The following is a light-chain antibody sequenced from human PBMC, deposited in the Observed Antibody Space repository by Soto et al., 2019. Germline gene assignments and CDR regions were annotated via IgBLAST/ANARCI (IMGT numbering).Light chain of an antibody. CDR1: QSIYSN. V-gene: IGKV3-15*01. CDR2: GAS. CDR3: QQYSERWT. J-gene: IGKJ1*01. Sequence: VVMTQSPATLSVSPGEGATLSCRASQSIYSNLAWYQQKPGQAPRLLISGASTRATGIPARFSGSGSGTEFTLTISSLQSEDFAVYFCQQYSERWTFGQGTKVEFK.